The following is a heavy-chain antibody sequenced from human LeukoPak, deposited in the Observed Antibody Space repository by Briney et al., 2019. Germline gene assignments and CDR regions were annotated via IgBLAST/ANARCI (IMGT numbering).Heavy chain of an antibody. J-gene: IGHJ4*02. CDR2: IYYRGSP. CDR1: GGSISSYY. V-gene: IGHV4-59*01. Sequence: SETLSLTCTVSGGSISSYYWSWIRQPPGRALEWIGYIYYRGSPNYNPSLKSRVTISIDTSKNQFSLRLSSVTAADTAVYYCARDGGDEILDYWGQGTLVTVSS. CDR3: ARDGGDEILDY. D-gene: IGHD4-17*01.